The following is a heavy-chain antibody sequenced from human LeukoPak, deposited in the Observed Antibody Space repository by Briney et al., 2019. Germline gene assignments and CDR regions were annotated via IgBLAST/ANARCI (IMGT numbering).Heavy chain of an antibody. D-gene: IGHD2-15*01. CDR3: ARDLGLGYCSGGSCPAGRNWFDP. CDR1: GFTFSSYE. CDR2: ISSSGSTI. Sequence: GSLQLSCAASGFTFSSYEMNWVRPAPGKGLEWVSYISSSGSTIYYADSVKGRFTISRDNAKNSLYLQMNSLRAEDTAVYYCARDLGLGYCSGGSCPAGRNWFDPWGQGTLVTVSS. J-gene: IGHJ5*02. V-gene: IGHV3-48*03.